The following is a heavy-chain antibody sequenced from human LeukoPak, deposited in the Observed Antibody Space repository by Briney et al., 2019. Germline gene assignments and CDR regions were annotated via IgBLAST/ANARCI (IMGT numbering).Heavy chain of an antibody. Sequence: PSETLSLTCTVSGGSISSSSYYWGWIRQPPGKGLEWIGSIYYSGSTYYNPSLKSRVTISVDTSKNQFSLKLSSVTAADTAVYYCARAIYDYVWGSYLDYWGQGTLVTVSS. CDR1: GGSISSSSYY. V-gene: IGHV4-39*07. J-gene: IGHJ4*02. CDR2: IYYSGST. CDR3: ARAIYDYVWGSYLDY. D-gene: IGHD3-16*02.